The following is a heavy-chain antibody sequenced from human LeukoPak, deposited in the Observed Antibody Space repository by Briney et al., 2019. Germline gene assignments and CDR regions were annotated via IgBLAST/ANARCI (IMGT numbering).Heavy chain of an antibody. Sequence: PGGSLRLSCAASEFSVGSNYMTWVRQAPGKGLEWVSLIYSGGSTYYADSVKGRFTISRDNSKNTLSLQMNSLRAEDTAVYYCAKDLLEWFNGYSFDAFDIWGQGTMVTVSS. J-gene: IGHJ3*02. CDR3: AKDLLEWFNGYSFDAFDI. CDR1: EFSVGSNY. CDR2: IYSGGST. V-gene: IGHV3-53*01. D-gene: IGHD5-18*01.